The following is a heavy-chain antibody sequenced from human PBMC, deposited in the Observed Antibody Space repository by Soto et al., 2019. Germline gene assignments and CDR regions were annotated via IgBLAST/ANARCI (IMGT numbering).Heavy chain of an antibody. D-gene: IGHD6-13*01. J-gene: IGHJ4*02. CDR2: INSDGSST. CDR1: GFTFSSYW. Sequence: EVQLVESGGGLVQPGGSLRLSCAASGFTFSSYWMHWVRQAPGKGLVWVSRINSDGSSTSYADSVKGRFTISRDNAKNTLYLQMNSLRAEDTAVYYCARGRRGIVAAAGTSYWGQGTLVTVSS. V-gene: IGHV3-74*01. CDR3: ARGRRGIVAAAGTSY.